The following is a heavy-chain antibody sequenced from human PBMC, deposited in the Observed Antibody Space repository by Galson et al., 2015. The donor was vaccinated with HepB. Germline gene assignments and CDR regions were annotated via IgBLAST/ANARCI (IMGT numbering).Heavy chain of an antibody. J-gene: IGHJ6*02. CDR2: MYHSGSS. CDR3: ARRISLVRGIITRPDYYYGMDV. Sequence: ETLSLTCTVSGYSISSGYYWGWIRQPPGKGLEWIGSMYHSGSSYYNPSLKSRVTMSVDTSKNQFSLKLSSLTAADTAVYYCARRISLVRGIITRPDYYYGMDVWGQGTTVTVAS. D-gene: IGHD3-10*01. V-gene: IGHV4-38-2*02. CDR1: GYSISSGYY.